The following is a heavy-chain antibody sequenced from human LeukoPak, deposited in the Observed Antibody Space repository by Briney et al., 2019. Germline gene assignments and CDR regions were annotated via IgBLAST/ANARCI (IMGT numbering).Heavy chain of an antibody. D-gene: IGHD1-26*01. Sequence: GGSLRLSCAASGFTVSSNYMSWVRQAPGKGLEWVSGIGWNSARTGCADSVRGRFTISRDNAKNSLYLQMNSLRAEDTAVYYCAKDSGSYISAFDIWGQGTMVTVSS. CDR3: AKDSGSYISAFDI. CDR1: GFTVSSNY. CDR2: IGWNSART. V-gene: IGHV3-9*01. J-gene: IGHJ3*02.